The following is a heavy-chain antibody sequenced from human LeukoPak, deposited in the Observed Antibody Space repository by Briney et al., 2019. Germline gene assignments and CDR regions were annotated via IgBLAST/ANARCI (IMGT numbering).Heavy chain of an antibody. J-gene: IGHJ5*02. D-gene: IGHD6-19*01. CDR3: ARQGLSSGWNNWFDP. Sequence: GESLKISCKGSGYSFTNYWTTWVRQMPGKGLEWMGRVDPSDSYAYYSPSFQGHVTISTDKSITTAYLQWSSLKASDTAMYYCARQGLSSGWNNWFDPWGQGTLVTVSS. CDR2: VDPSDSYA. CDR1: GYSFTNYW. V-gene: IGHV5-10-1*01.